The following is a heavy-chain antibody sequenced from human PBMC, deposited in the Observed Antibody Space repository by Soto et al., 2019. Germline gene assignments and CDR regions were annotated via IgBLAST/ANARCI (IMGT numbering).Heavy chain of an antibody. Sequence: SETLSLTCAVYGGSFSGNYWSWIRQPPGKGLEWIGEINHSGSTNYNPSLKSRVTISVDTSKNQFSLKLSSVTAADTAVYYCARVKIRKYYYDSSGYYYNPLKPAYFDYWGQGTLVTVSS. CDR2: INHSGST. CDR3: ARVKIRKYYYDSSGYYYNPLKPAYFDY. J-gene: IGHJ4*02. CDR1: GGSFSGNY. D-gene: IGHD3-22*01. V-gene: IGHV4-34*01.